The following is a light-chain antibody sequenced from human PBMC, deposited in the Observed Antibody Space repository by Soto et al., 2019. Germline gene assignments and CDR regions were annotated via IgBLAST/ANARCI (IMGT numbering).Light chain of an antibody. CDR3: QQYESYSPLT. Sequence: DIQMTQSPSILSASVGGRVTITCRASQSIRSWLAWYQQKPGKAPKLLIYDAYSLESGVPSRFSGRRSGTEFTLTIAGLQPEDFATYYCQQYESYSPLTFGGGTKVDIK. V-gene: IGKV1-5*01. CDR1: QSIRSW. J-gene: IGKJ4*01. CDR2: DAY.